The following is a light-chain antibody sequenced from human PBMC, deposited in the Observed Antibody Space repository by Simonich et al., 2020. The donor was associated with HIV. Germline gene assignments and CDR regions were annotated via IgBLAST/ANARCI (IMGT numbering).Light chain of an antibody. J-gene: IGKJ4*01. CDR2: WAS. CDR1: RTILYSSNNKNY. CDR3: QQYYSTPPT. V-gene: IGKV4-1*01. Sequence: DIVMTQSPDSLAVSLGERATINCKSSRTILYSSNNKNYLAWYQQKPGQPPKLLIYWASTRESGVPDRFSASGSGTDFTLTISSLQAEDVAVYYCQQYYSTPPTFGGGTKVEIK.